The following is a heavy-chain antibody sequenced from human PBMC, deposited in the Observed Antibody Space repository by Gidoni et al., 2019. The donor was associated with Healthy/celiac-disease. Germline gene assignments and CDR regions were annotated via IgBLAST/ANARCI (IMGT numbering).Heavy chain of an antibody. V-gene: IGHV4-31*03. CDR1: GCSISSGGYS. Sequence: VQLQESGPGLVKPSQTLSLTCTFSGCSISSGGYSWSWIRQHPGKGLEWIWYSDYMGSTYYNPSLKSRVTKSVDTSKNQFSLKLSSVTAADTAVYYCARALGYGSSTSCYRPEGFDYWGQGTLVTVSS. J-gene: IGHJ4*02. CDR3: ARALGYGSSTSCYRPEGFDY. CDR2: SDYMGST. D-gene: IGHD2-2*02.